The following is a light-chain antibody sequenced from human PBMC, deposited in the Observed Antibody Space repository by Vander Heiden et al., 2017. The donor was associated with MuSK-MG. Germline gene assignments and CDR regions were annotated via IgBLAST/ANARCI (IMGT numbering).Light chain of an antibody. CDR1: QYIGHC. CDR2: DVS. V-gene: IGKV1-39*01. CDR3: QQSVFDPGT. J-gene: IGKJ5*01. Sequence: DIHMTQSPSSLSASVGDRVTITCRASQYIGHCLSWYQQKSGKAPSLLIFDVSTLHPGVPSRFSGSGSETDFTLTINSLQPEDFATYFCQQSVFDPGTFGQGTRLEI.